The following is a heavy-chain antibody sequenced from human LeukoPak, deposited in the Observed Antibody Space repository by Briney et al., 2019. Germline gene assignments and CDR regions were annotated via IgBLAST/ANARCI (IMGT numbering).Heavy chain of an antibody. CDR2: ISNGGDI. D-gene: IGHD3-22*01. CDR1: VFTFSDYH. J-gene: IGHJ4*02. CDR3: AREESKYYDSSGPRDY. Sequence: GGSLRLSCAASVFTFSDYHMAWIRQAPGKGLQWVSYISNGGDIFYAEYVKGRFTISRDNAKNSLYRQMNSLRAEDTAVYYCAREESKYYDSSGPRDYWGQGTLVTVSS. V-gene: IGHV3-69-1*02.